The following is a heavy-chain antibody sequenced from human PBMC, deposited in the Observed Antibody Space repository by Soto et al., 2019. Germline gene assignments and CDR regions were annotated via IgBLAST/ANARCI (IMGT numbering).Heavy chain of an antibody. CDR2: IDPSDSYT. CDR1: GYSFTSYW. V-gene: IGHV5-10-1*01. D-gene: IGHD2-2*01. CDR3: ARRGYCSSTSCHYAFDI. J-gene: IGHJ3*02. Sequence: PGESLKISCKDSGYSFTSYWICWVRQMPGKGLEWMGRIDPSDSYTNYSPSFQGHVTISADKSISTAYLQWSSLKASDTAMYYCARRGYCSSTSCHYAFDIWGQGTMVTVSS.